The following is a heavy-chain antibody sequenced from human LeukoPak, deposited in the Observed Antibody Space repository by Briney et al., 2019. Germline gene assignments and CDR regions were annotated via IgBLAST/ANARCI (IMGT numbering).Heavy chain of an antibody. Sequence: ASVKVSCKASGYTFTSYAMNWVRQAPGQGLEWMGWINPNSGGTNYAQKFQGRVTMTRDTSISTAYMELSRLRSDDTAVYYCARVKDYGGNTWGFDIWGQGTMVTVSS. D-gene: IGHD4-23*01. CDR2: INPNSGGT. CDR1: GYTFTSYA. V-gene: IGHV1-2*02. CDR3: ARVKDYGGNTWGFDI. J-gene: IGHJ3*02.